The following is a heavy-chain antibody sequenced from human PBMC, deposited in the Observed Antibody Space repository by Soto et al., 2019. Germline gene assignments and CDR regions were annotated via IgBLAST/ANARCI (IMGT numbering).Heavy chain of an antibody. D-gene: IGHD2-21*01. Sequence: PSETLSLTCTVSGGSISSGDYYWSWIRQPPGKGLEWIGYIYYSGSTYYNPSLKSRVTISVDTSKNQFSLKLSSVTAADTAVYFCARVTFVVRDSDHFGVDVWGHGTTVTVSS. CDR2: IYYSGST. J-gene: IGHJ6*02. V-gene: IGHV4-30-4*01. CDR1: GGSISSGDYY. CDR3: ARVTFVVRDSDHFGVDV.